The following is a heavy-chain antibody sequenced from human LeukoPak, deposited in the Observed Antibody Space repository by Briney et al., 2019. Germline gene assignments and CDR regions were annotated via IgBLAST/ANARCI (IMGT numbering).Heavy chain of an antibody. CDR2: ISAYNGNT. CDR3: ARFLNYDSSGYYFGWSQDDY. CDR1: GYTFTSYG. V-gene: IGHV1-18*01. D-gene: IGHD3-22*01. Sequence: ASVKVSCKASGYTFTSYGISWVRQAPGQGLEWMGWISAYNGNTNYAQKLQGRVTMTTDTSTSTAYVELRSLRSDDTAVYYCARFLNYDSSGYYFGWSQDDYWGQGTLVTVS. J-gene: IGHJ4*02.